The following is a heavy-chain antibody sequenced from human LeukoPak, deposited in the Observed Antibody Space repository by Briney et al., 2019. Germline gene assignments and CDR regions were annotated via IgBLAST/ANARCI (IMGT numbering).Heavy chain of an antibody. CDR1: GFTFSNYE. V-gene: IGHV3-48*03. J-gene: IGHJ3*02. CDR3: AKDLYYDTGDAFDI. D-gene: IGHD3-22*01. CDR2: ISSSGSDI. Sequence: PGGSLRLSCAASGFTFSNYEMHWVRQAPGKGLEWVSYISSSGSDIYYADSVKGRFTISRDNAKNSLYLHMNSLRAEDMALYYCAKDLYYDTGDAFDIWGQGTMVTVSS.